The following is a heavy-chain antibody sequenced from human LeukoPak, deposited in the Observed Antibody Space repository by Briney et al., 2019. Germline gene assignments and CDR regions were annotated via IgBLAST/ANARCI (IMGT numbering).Heavy chain of an antibody. D-gene: IGHD2-2*01. J-gene: IGHJ3*02. CDR1: GFTVSSNY. CDR2: IYSGGGT. Sequence: GGSLRLSCAASGFTVSSNYMSWVRQAPGKGLEWVSVIYSGGGTYYADSVKGRFTISRDNSKNTLYLQMNSLRAEDTAVYYCARKGRPEDIVVVPAARGAFDIWGQGTMVTVSS. V-gene: IGHV3-53*01. CDR3: ARKGRPEDIVVVPAARGAFDI.